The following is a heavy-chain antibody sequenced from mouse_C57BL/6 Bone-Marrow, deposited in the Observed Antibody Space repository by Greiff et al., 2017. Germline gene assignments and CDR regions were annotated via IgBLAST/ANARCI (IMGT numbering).Heavy chain of an antibody. J-gene: IGHJ4*01. Sequence: VQLQQSGAELARPGASVKMSCKASGYTFTSYTMHWVKQRPGQGLEWIGYINPSSGYTKYNQKFKDKATLTADKSSSTAYMQRSSLTSEDSAVYYCARGGYAVYAMDYWGQGTSVTVSS. CDR1: GYTFTSYT. CDR3: ARGGYAVYAMDY. CDR2: INPSSGYT. D-gene: IGHD2-10*02. V-gene: IGHV1-4*01.